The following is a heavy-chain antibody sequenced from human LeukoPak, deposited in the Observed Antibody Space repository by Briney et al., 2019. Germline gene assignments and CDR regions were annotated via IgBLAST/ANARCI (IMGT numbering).Heavy chain of an antibody. V-gene: IGHV3-23*01. CDR3: AKASSSSRGMDV. Sequence: GGSLRLSCAASGFTFSNYAMSWVRQAPGKGLEWVSAINADGTDTYSADSVRGRFTISRDNSKNTLYLQMNSLRAEDTAVYYCAKASSSSRGMDVWGQGTTVTVSS. J-gene: IGHJ6*02. D-gene: IGHD6-6*01. CDR2: INADGTDT. CDR1: GFTFSNYA.